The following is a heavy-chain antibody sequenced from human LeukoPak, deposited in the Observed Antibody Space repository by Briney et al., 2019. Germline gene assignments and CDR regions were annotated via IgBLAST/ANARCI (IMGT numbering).Heavy chain of an antibody. D-gene: IGHD3-16*02. Sequence: ASVKVSCKASGYTFTGYYMHWVRQAPGQGLEWMGWINPNSGGTNYAQKFKGRVTMTRDTSISTAYMELSRLRSDDTAVYYCAREGQTYDYVWGSYRYLILGDYWGQGTLVTVSS. CDR3: AREGQTYDYVWGSYRYLILGDY. J-gene: IGHJ4*02. CDR2: INPNSGGT. V-gene: IGHV1-2*02. CDR1: GYTFTGYY.